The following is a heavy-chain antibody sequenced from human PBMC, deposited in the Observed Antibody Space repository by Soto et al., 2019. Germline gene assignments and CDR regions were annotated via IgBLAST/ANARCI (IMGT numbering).Heavy chain of an antibody. CDR3: ARRYGDYLDY. CDR2: IYYSGST. J-gene: IGHJ4*02. D-gene: IGHD4-17*01. Sequence: QVQLQESGPGLVKPSETLSLTCTVSGGSISSYYWSWIRQPPGKGLEWMGYIYYSGSTNYNPSLRSSVTISVDTSKNQFSLKMSSVTAADTAVYYGARRYGDYLDYWGQGTLVTVSS. CDR1: GGSISSYY. V-gene: IGHV4-59*08.